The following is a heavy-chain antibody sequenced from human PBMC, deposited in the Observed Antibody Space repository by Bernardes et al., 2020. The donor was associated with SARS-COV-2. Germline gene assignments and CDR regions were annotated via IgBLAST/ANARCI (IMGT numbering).Heavy chain of an antibody. V-gene: IGHV3-74*01. CDR3: ACPGGYGSVDY. J-gene: IGHJ4*01. CDR2: INPDGSTT. D-gene: IGHD3-10*01. CDR1: GFTFSTYW. Sequence: GGSLRLSCAASGFTFSTYWMHWVRQVPGEGLVWVSRINPDGSTTDYADSVRGRFTISRDNAKNTLFLQMNSLRADDTAVYYCACPGGYGSVDYWGHGTLVSVSS.